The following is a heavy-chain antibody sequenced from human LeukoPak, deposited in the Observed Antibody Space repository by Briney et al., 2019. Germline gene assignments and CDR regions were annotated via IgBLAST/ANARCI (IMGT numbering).Heavy chain of an antibody. CDR1: GYTFTSYY. V-gene: IGHV1-46*01. CDR3: ARGGVWRGYSSSWYPKPFDY. Sequence: ASVKVSCKASGYTFTSYYMHWVRQAPGQGLEWMGLINPSGGSTSYAQKFQGRVTMTRDTSTSTVYMELSSLRSEDTAVYYCARGGVWRGYSSSWYPKPFDYWGQGTLVTVSS. CDR2: INPSGGST. D-gene: IGHD6-13*01. J-gene: IGHJ4*02.